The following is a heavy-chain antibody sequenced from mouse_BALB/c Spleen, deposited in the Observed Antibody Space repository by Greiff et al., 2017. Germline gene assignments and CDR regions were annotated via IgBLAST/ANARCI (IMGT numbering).Heavy chain of an antibody. D-gene: IGHD3-3*01. V-gene: IGHV5-6-3*01. Sequence: EVHLVESGGGLVQPGGSLKLSCAASGFTFSSYGMSWVRQTPDKRLELVATINSNGGSTYYPDSVKGRFTISRDNAKNTLYLQMSSLKSEDTAMYYCARDRGKLVGPVYAMDYWGQGTSVTVSS. CDR2: INSNGGST. CDR3: ARDRGKLVGPVYAMDY. J-gene: IGHJ4*01. CDR1: GFTFSSYG.